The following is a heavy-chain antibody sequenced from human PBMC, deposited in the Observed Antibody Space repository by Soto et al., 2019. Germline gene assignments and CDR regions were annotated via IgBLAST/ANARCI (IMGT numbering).Heavy chain of an antibody. V-gene: IGHV4-59*08. CDR2: IYYSGTT. CDR3: ARGIEGWYQGRYYYGMDV. Sequence: SETLYLTCTVSGGSITNYYWSWIRQPPGKGLEWIGYIYYSGTTNYNPSLKSRVTISVDTSKNQFSLKLSSVTAGDTAVYYCARGIEGWYQGRYYYGMDVWGQGTTVTVSS. CDR1: GGSITNYY. D-gene: IGHD6-19*01. J-gene: IGHJ6*02.